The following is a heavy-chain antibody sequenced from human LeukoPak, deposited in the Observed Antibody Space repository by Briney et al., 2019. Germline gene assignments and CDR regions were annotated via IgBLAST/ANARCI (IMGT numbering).Heavy chain of an antibody. CDR2: IKQDGSEK. Sequence: PGGSLTLSCAASGIILTSYWMSWVRQTPGKGLEWVANIKQDGSEKNYVDSVKGRFTIFRDNARNSLYLQMNSLRAEDTAVYYCASHSYGYNHWGQGTLVIVSS. CDR1: GIILTSYW. J-gene: IGHJ5*02. D-gene: IGHD3-16*01. CDR3: ASHSYGYNH. V-gene: IGHV3-7*01.